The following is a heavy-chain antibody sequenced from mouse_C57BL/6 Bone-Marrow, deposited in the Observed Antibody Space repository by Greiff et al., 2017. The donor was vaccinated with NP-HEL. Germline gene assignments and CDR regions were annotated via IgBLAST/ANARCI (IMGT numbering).Heavy chain of an antibody. J-gene: IGHJ3*01. D-gene: IGHD1-1*01. CDR3: ARADLLLRGFAY. CDR1: GFTFSSYA. V-gene: IGHV5-4*03. CDR2: ISDGGSYT. Sequence: EVKLVESGGGLVKPGGSLKLSCAASGFTFSSYAMSWVRQTPEKRLEWVATISDGGSYTYYPDNVKGRFTISRDNTKNNLYLQMSHLKSEDTAMYYCARADLLLRGFAYWGQGTLVTVSA.